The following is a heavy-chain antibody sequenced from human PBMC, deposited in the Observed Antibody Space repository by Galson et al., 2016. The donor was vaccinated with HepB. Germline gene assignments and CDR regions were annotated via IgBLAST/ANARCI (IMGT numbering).Heavy chain of an antibody. V-gene: IGHV4-61*01. CDR1: GGSVRSGSYY. CDR2: SYNSGST. CDR3: ARGQNYDFWSAIGMDV. Sequence: SETLSLTCSVSGGSVRSGSYYWSWIRQPPGKGLEWIGYSYNSGSTKYKPSLKSRVTITVDTAKNQFSLKLTSVTAADTAVYYCARGQNYDFWSAIGMDVWGQGNTVTVSS. J-gene: IGHJ6*02. D-gene: IGHD3-3*01.